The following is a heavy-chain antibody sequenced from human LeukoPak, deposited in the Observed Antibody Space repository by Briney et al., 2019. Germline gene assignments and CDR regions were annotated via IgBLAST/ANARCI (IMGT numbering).Heavy chain of an antibody. CDR3: ASPLRANWDYDAFDI. J-gene: IGHJ3*02. D-gene: IGHD7-27*01. CDR1: GFTFSSYS. Sequence: GGSLRLSCAASGFTFSSYSMNWVRQAPGKGLVWVSRINSDASSTTYADSVKGRSTISRDNALNTLYLQMNSLRAEDTAVYYCASPLRANWDYDAFDIWGQGIMVTVSS. CDR2: INSDASST. V-gene: IGHV3-74*01.